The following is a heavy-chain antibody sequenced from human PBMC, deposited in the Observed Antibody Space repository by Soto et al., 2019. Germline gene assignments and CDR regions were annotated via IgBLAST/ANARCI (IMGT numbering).Heavy chain of an antibody. CDR1: GFSLRTTGVG. Sequence: QITLKESGPTLVKPTQTLTLTCTYSGFSLRTTGVGVGWIRQPPGKALEWLGIIYWNDDKSYSPSLNSRFTLTSDISKSQVVLTMTNMDPVDTATYYCAHTWGLPFDYWGQGTLVIVSS. CDR3: AHTWGLPFDY. V-gene: IGHV2-5*01. D-gene: IGHD3-16*01. CDR2: IYWNDDK. J-gene: IGHJ4*02.